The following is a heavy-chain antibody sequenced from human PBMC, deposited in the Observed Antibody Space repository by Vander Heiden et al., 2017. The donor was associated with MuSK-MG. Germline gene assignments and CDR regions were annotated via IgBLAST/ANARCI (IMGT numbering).Heavy chain of an antibody. CDR2: INHRGST. Sequence: QVQLQQWGAGLLKPWETLSLTCAVYGGSFSGYYWSWLRQPPGKGLEWIGEINHRGSTNYNPSLKRRVTISLDTSKNQFSLKLSSVTAADTAVYYCARFNYSGSGNYYNVWYFDLWGRGTMVTVSS. J-gene: IGHJ2*01. CDR1: GGSFSGYY. CDR3: ARFNYSGSGNYYNVWYFDL. V-gene: IGHV4-34*01. D-gene: IGHD3-10*01.